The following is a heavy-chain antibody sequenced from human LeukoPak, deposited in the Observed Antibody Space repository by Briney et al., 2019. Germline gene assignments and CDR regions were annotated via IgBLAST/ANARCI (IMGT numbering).Heavy chain of an antibody. CDR1: GGSISSSSYF. CDR3: ARGVVPAAIWQNWFDP. Sequence: KPSETLSLTCTVPGGSISSSSYFWGWIRQPPGKGLEWIGSINYSGSTYDNPSLKSRVTTSVDTSNNQFSLKLSSVTAADTAVYYCARGVVPAAIWQNWFDPWGQGTLVIVSS. D-gene: IGHD2-2*01. J-gene: IGHJ5*02. V-gene: IGHV4-39*07. CDR2: INYSGST.